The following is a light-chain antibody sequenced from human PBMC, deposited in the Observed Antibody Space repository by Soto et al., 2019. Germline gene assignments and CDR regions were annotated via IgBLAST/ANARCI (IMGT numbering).Light chain of an antibody. CDR1: QTVNN. CDR3: DQLGYWPPFT. V-gene: IGKV3-11*01. Sequence: EIVLPQSPATLSSSPGERATLSCRASQTVNNLDGSQQKPAQSPRLLIFDASTSATGIPARFSGSGSGTDFSLAISSLELEDFGVYYCDQLGYWPPFTFGGGTKVDI. J-gene: IGKJ4*01. CDR2: DAS.